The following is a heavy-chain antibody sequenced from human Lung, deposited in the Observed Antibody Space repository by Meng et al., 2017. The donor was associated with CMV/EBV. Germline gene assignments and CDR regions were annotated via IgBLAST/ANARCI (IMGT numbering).Heavy chain of an antibody. D-gene: IGHD1-14*01. CDR3: TDTGPLTPN. CDR2: IKTRVSGGTA. J-gene: IGHJ4*02. CDR1: GFPFNKAW. V-gene: IGHV3-15*01. Sequence: GGSXRLXCATSGFPFNKAWMNWVRQAPGKGLEWVGRIKTRVSGGTADYAASVKGRFTILRDDSKKILFLQMNSLKSEDTAVYYCTDTGPLTPNWGQGTRVT.